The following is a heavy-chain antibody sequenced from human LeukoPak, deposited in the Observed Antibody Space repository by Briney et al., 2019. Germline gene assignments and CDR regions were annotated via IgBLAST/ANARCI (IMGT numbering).Heavy chain of an antibody. CDR2: INHSGST. V-gene: IGHV4-34*01. CDR1: GGSFSGYY. Sequence: SETLSLTCAVYGGSFSGYYWSWIRQPPGKVLEWIGEINHSGSTNYNPSLKSRVTISVDTSKNQFSLKLSSVTAADTAVYYCARGGGVGVVAATHSNPYYFDYWGQGTLVTVSS. CDR3: ARGGGVGVVAATHSNPYYFDY. D-gene: IGHD2-15*01. J-gene: IGHJ4*02.